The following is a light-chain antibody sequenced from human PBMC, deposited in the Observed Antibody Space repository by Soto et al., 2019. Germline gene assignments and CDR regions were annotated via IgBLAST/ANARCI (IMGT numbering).Light chain of an antibody. V-gene: IGLV1-40*01. J-gene: IGLJ1*01. CDR1: SSNIGAGYD. CDR2: GNS. CDR3: QSDDSSLSGGV. Sequence: QSVLTQPPSVSGAPGQRVTISCTGRSSNIGAGYDVHWYQQLPGTAPKLLIYGNSNRPSGVPDRFSGSKSGTSASLAITGLQAEDEADYYGQSDDSSLSGGVFGTGTKLTVL.